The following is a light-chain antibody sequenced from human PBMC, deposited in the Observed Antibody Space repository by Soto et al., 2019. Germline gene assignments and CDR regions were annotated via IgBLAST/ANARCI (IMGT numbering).Light chain of an antibody. CDR1: QSVSSN. CDR3: QHYNNWPPLT. CDR2: GAS. Sequence: EIVMTQSPATLSVSPGERATLSCRASQSVSSNLAWYQQKPGQAPRLLIDGASISASCIPARFSGSGSGTECTLTISSLQSEDFAVYYCQHYNNWPPLTFGGGTKVEIK. J-gene: IGKJ4*01. V-gene: IGKV3D-15*01.